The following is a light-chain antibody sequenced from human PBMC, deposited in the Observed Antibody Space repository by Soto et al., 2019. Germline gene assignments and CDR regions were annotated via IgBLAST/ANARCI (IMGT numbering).Light chain of an antibody. Sequence: ENLLTQSPGTLSVSPGERATLSCRASQSVSSSHLAWYQQNPGQAPRLLIYGASTRATGIPDRFSGSGSGTGFTLTISRLEPADFVVYYCQQYGSSPPLTFGGGTKVDIK. V-gene: IGKV3-20*01. CDR2: GAS. CDR1: QSVSSSH. CDR3: QQYGSSPPLT. J-gene: IGKJ4*01.